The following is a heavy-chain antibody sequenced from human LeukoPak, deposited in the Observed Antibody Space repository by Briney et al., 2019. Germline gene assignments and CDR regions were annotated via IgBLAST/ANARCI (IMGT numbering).Heavy chain of an antibody. Sequence: PGGSLRLSCAASGFTFSSYSMNWVRQAPGKGLEWVSYISSSSSTIYYADSVKGRFTISRDNAKNSLYLQMNSLRAEDTAVYYCAKFVDIVATIVDAFDIWGQGTMVTVSS. J-gene: IGHJ3*02. CDR1: GFTFSSYS. CDR3: AKFVDIVATIVDAFDI. D-gene: IGHD5-12*01. V-gene: IGHV3-48*04. CDR2: ISSSSSTI.